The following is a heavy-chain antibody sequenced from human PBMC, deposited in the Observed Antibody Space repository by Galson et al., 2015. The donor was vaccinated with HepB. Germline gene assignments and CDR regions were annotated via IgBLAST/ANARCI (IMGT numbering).Heavy chain of an antibody. CDR3: AREALRYFDWSRRREYYFDY. CDR1: GYTFTGYY. Sequence: SVKVSCKASGYTFTGYYMHWVRQAPGQGLEWMGRINPNSGGTNYAQKFQGRVTMTRDTSISTAYMELSRLRSDDTVVYYCAREALRYFDWSRRREYYFDYWGQGTLVTVSS. D-gene: IGHD3-9*01. V-gene: IGHV1-2*05. CDR2: INPNSGGT. J-gene: IGHJ4*02.